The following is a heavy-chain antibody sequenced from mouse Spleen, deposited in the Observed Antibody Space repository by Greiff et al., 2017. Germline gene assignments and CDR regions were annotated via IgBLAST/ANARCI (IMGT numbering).Heavy chain of an antibody. CDR3: ARKDYGDF. Sequence: VKLMESGAELARPGASVKLSCKASGYTFTSYWMQWVKQRPGQGLEWIGAIYPGDGDTRYTQKFKGKATLTADKSSSTAYMQLSSLASEDSAVYYCARKDYGDFWGQGTTLTVSS. J-gene: IGHJ2*01. V-gene: IGHV1-87*01. CDR1: GYTFTSYW. CDR2: IYPGDGDT.